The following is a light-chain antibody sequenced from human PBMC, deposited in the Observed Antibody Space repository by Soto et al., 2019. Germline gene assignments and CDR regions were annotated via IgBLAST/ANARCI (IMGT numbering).Light chain of an antibody. CDR2: SNS. CDR1: SSNIGSNT. CDR3: AAWDDSLYGYV. Sequence: QSVLPQPPSASGTSGQRVTMSCSGSSSNIGSNTVNWYQQLPGTAPKLLIYSNSQRPSGVPDRFSGSKSGTSASLAISGLQSEDEADYYCAAWDDSLYGYVFGTGTKVTVL. J-gene: IGLJ1*01. V-gene: IGLV1-44*01.